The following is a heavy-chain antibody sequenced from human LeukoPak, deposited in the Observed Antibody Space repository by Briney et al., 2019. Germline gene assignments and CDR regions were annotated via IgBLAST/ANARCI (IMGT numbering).Heavy chain of an antibody. J-gene: IGHJ4*02. CDR1: GGSISSYY. CDR3: ARDRPYSSSWPLDY. CDR2: IYCSGST. Sequence: SETLSLTCTVSGGSISSYYWSWIRQPPGKGLEWIGNIYCSGSTNYNPSLRSRVIISVDTSKNQFSLKLSSVTAADTAVYYCARDRPYSSSWPLDYWGQGSLVTVSS. V-gene: IGHV4-59*01. D-gene: IGHD6-13*01.